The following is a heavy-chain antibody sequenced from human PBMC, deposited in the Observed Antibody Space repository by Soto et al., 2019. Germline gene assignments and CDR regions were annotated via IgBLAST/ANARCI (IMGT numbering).Heavy chain of an antibody. CDR3: AKAWGIPIAAAGTDRYYYYGMDV. CDR1: GYTFTGYY. J-gene: IGHJ6*02. V-gene: IGHV1-2*02. D-gene: IGHD6-13*01. Sequence: ASVKVSCKASGYTFTGYYMHWVRQAPGQGLEWMGRINPNSGATDYAQKFQGRVSMTRDTLYLQMNSLRAEDTAVYYCAKAWGIPIAAAGTDRYYYYGMDVWGQGTTVTVSS. CDR2: INPNSGAT.